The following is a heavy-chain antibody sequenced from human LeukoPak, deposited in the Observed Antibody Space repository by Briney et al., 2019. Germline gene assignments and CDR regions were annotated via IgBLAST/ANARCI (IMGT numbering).Heavy chain of an antibody. CDR2: IYYSGST. J-gene: IGHJ6*03. CDR1: GGSFSGYY. D-gene: IGHD5-24*01. V-gene: IGHV4-59*01. Sequence: SETLSLTCAVYGGSFSGYYWSWIRQPPGKGLEWIGYIYYSGSTNYNPSLKSRVTISVDTSKNQFSLKLSSVTAADTAVYYCARSPHEEMATNRGYYYYYYMDVWGKGTTVTVSS. CDR3: ARSPHEEMATNRGYYYYYYMDV.